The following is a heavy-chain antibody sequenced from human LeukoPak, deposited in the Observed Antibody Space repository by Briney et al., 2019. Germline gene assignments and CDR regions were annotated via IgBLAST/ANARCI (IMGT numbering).Heavy chain of an antibody. D-gene: IGHD5-24*01. V-gene: IGHV4-59*04. CDR1: GGSISSYY. CDR3: ARTARDGYNMDYYYYMDV. Sequence: PSETLSLTCTVSGGSISSYYWSWIRQPPGKGLEWIGYIYYSGSTYYNPSLKSRVTISVDTSKNQFSLKLSSVTATDTAVYYCARTARDGYNMDYYYYMDVWGKGTTVTISS. J-gene: IGHJ6*03. CDR2: IYYSGST.